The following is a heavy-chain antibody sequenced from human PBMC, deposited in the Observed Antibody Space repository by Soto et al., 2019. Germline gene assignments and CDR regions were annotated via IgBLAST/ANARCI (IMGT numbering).Heavy chain of an antibody. J-gene: IGHJ4*02. D-gene: IGHD5-12*01. CDR3: ARLDSDYENYFDY. Sequence: QVPLVESGGGVVQPGRSLRLSCAASGFTFSSYGMHWVRQAPGKGLEWVAIISYDGSKKYYADSVKGRFTISRDNSKNTLYLSMDSLRPEDTAVYYCARLDSDYENYFDYWGQGTLVTVSS. CDR2: ISYDGSKK. V-gene: IGHV3-30-3*01. CDR1: GFTFSSYG.